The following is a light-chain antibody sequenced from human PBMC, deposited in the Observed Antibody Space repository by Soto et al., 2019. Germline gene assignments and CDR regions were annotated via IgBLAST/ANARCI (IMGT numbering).Light chain of an antibody. V-gene: IGLV2-14*01. J-gene: IGLJ1*01. CDR2: DVS. CDR3: SSYTSSITYV. Sequence: QPVLTQPASVSGSPGQSITISCTGTSSDVGGYNYVSWYQQHPGKAPKLMIYDVSNRPSGVSNRFSGSKSGNTASLTISGLQAEDEADYYCSSYTSSITYVFGTGTNVT. CDR1: SSDVGGYNY.